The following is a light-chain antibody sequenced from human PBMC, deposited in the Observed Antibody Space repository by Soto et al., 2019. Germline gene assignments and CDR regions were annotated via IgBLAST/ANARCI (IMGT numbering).Light chain of an antibody. CDR1: QSVFANY. V-gene: IGKV3-20*01. Sequence: ENILTQSPATLSLSPGEGATLYCRASQSVFANYIAWYQQRHGQAPRLLIYAASRRATGIPDRFSGSGSGTDFTLTLSRVESEDFAVYFCHQYGRTPWTFGPGTRLEIK. CDR2: AAS. CDR3: HQYGRTPWT. J-gene: IGKJ3*01.